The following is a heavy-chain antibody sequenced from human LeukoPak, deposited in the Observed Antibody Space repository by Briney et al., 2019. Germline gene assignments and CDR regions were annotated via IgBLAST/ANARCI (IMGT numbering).Heavy chain of an antibody. D-gene: IGHD1-26*01. CDR1: GGSISSYY. J-gene: IGHJ5*02. CDR3: AREGRGPYNWFDP. V-gene: IGHV4-59*12. CDR2: IYYSGST. Sequence: SETLSLTCTVSGGSISSYYWSWIRQPPGKGLEWIGYIYYSGSTNYNPSLKSRVTISVDTSKNQFSLKLSSVTAADTAVYYCAREGRGPYNWFDPWGQGTLVTVSS.